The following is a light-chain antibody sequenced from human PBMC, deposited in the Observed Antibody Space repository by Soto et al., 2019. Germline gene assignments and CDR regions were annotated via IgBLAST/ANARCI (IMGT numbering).Light chain of an antibody. Sequence: NFMLTQPHSVSESPGKTPSISCTRSSGSIANNYVQWYQQRPGSAPTTVIYENNQRLSGVPDRFSGSTDGSSNSASLTISGLQTEDEADYYCQSYDSDFVVFGGGTKVTVL. J-gene: IGLJ2*01. V-gene: IGLV6-57*04. CDR1: SGSIANNY. CDR2: ENN. CDR3: QSYDSDFVV.